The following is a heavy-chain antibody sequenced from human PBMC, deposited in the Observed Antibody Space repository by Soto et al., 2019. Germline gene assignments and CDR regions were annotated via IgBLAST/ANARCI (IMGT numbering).Heavy chain of an antibody. CDR1: GFSLSTSGVG. Sequence: QITLKESGPTLVKPTQTLTLTCTFSGFSLSTSGVGVGWIRQPPGKALEWLALIYWNDDKRYSPSLKSRLTIPQDTSKNQVVLTMTNMDPVDTATYYCAHSYSSGWYEYFQHWGQGTLVTVSS. D-gene: IGHD6-19*01. CDR3: AHSYSSGWYEYFQH. V-gene: IGHV2-5*01. J-gene: IGHJ1*01. CDR2: IYWNDDK.